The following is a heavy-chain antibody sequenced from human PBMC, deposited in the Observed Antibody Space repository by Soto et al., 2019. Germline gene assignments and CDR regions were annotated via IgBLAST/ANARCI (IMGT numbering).Heavy chain of an antibody. Sequence: ASVKVSCKASGYTFTSYDINWVRQATGQGLEWMGWMNPNSGNTNYAQKFQGWVTMTRDTSISTAYMELSRLRSDDTAVYYCARDFDRDWYFDLWGRGTLVTVSS. V-gene: IGHV1-2*04. CDR1: GYTFTSYD. CDR3: ARDFDRDWYFDL. D-gene: IGHD3-16*02. J-gene: IGHJ2*01. CDR2: MNPNSGNT.